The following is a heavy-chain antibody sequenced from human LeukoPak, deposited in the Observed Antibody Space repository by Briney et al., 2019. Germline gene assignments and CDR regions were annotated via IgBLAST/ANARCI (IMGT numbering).Heavy chain of an antibody. J-gene: IGHJ4*02. Sequence: GSLRLSCAASGFTFSSYAMSWVRQAPGKGLEWVSAISGSGGSTYYADSVKGRFTFSRDNSKNTLYLQMDSLRAEDTAVYYCTKDLRWSDYWGQGTLVTVSS. CDR1: GFTFSSYA. CDR3: TKDLRWSDY. CDR2: ISGSGGST. D-gene: IGHD4-23*01. V-gene: IGHV3-23*01.